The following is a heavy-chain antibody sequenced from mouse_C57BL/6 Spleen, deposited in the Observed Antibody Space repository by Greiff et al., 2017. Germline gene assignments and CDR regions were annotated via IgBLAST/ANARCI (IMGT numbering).Heavy chain of an antibody. CDR3: ARHASDYYGSSDWYFDV. CDR1: GYTFTEYT. J-gene: IGHJ1*03. V-gene: IGHV1-62-2*01. D-gene: IGHD1-1*01. Sequence: QVQLQQSGAELVKPGASVKLSCKASGYTFTEYTIHWVKQRSGQGLEWIGWFYPGSGSIKYNEKFKDKATLTADKSSSTVYMELSRLTSEDSAVYFCARHASDYYGSSDWYFDVWGTGTTVTVSS. CDR2: FYPGSGSI.